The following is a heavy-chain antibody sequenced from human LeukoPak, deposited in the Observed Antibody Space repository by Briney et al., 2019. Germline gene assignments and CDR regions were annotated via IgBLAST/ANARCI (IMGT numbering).Heavy chain of an antibody. CDR2: IIPIFGTA. J-gene: IGHJ3*02. D-gene: IGHD1-14*01. CDR1: GGTFSSYA. CDR3: ARGDRNYGAFDI. Sequence: GASVKVSCKASGGTFSSYAISWVRQAPGQGLEWMGGIIPIFGTANYAQKFQGRVTITTDESTSTAYMELSSLRSEDTAVYYCARGDRNYGAFDIWGQGTMVTVSS. V-gene: IGHV1-69*05.